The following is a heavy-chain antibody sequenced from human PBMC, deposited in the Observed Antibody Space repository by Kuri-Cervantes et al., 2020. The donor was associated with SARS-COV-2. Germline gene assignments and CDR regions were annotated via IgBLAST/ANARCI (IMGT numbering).Heavy chain of an antibody. D-gene: IGHD5-18*01. CDR1: GYTFTSYG. V-gene: IGHV1-18*04. Sequence: ASVKVSCKASGYTFTSYGISWVRQAPGQGLEWMGRISAYNGNTNYAQKLQGRVTMTTDTSTSTAYMELRSLRSDDTAVYYCARGVQLWLSDRPVNPVRYGMDVWGQGTTVTVSS. CDR2: ISAYNGNT. CDR3: ARGVQLWLSDRPVNPVRYGMDV. J-gene: IGHJ6*02.